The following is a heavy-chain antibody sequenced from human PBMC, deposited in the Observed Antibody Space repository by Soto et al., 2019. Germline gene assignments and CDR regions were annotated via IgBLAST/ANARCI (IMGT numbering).Heavy chain of an antibody. D-gene: IGHD2-8*01. CDR2: IHYSGTT. V-gene: IGHV4-59*01. CDR3: ARYNSYAIDY. J-gene: IGHJ4*02. CDR1: GTSISSYY. Sequence: SETLSITCTVSGTSISSYYWSWIRQPPGKGLEWIANIHYSGTTNYNPSLASRVTLSVDTSKNQFSLKMTSVTAADRAMYFCARYNSYAIDYWGRGTLVTVSS.